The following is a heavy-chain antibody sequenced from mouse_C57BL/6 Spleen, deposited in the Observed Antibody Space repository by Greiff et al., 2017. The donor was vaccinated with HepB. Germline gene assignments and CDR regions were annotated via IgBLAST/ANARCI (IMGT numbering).Heavy chain of an antibody. CDR2: IDPSDSYT. CDR1: GYTFTSYW. Sequence: VQLQQSGAELVMPGASVKLSCKASGYTFTSYWMHWVKQRPGQGLEWIGEIDPSDSYTNYNQKFKGKSTLPVDKSSSTAYMQLSSLTTEDSAVYYWARSGPDYGSSYGYFDVWGTGTTVTVAS. CDR3: ARSGPDYGSSYGYFDV. D-gene: IGHD1-1*01. J-gene: IGHJ1*03. V-gene: IGHV1-69*01.